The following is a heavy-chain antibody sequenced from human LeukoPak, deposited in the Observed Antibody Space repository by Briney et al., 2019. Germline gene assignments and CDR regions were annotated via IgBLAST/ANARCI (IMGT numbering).Heavy chain of an antibody. CDR3: AKAPLYYYDSSGYYTYFDY. V-gene: IGHV3-23*01. D-gene: IGHD3-22*01. CDR1: GFTFSSYA. CDR2: ISGSGGST. Sequence: GGSLRLSCAASGFTFSSYAMSWVRQAPGKGLEWVSAISGSGGSTYYADSVKGRFTISRDNSKNTLYLQMNSLRAEDTAVYYCAKAPLYYYDSSGYYTYFDYWGQGTLVTVSS. J-gene: IGHJ4*02.